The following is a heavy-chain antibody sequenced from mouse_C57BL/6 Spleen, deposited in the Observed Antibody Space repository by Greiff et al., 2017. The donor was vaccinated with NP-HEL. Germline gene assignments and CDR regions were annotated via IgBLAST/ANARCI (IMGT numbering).Heavy chain of an antibody. CDR1: GYTFTSYG. D-gene: IGHD2-14*01. CDR3: ARSREYDGRYYFDY. Sequence: VQLQQSGAELARPGASVKLSCKASGYTFTSYGISWVKQRTGQGLEWIGEIYPRSGNTYYNEKFKGKATLTADKSSSTAYMELRRLTSEDSAVYCCARSREYDGRYYFDYWGQGTTLTVSS. CDR2: IYPRSGNT. V-gene: IGHV1-81*01. J-gene: IGHJ2*01.